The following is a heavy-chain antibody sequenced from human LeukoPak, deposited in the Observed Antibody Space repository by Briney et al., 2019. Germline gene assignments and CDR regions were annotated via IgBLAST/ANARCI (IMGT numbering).Heavy chain of an antibody. CDR3: ARDRYCIGGICYSGRFDP. V-gene: IGHV4-59*01. D-gene: IGHD2-15*01. CDR1: GGSMNDYY. CDR2: MYYSGST. Sequence: PSETLSLTCTVSGGSMNDYYWSWIRQPPGKGLEWIGYMYYSGSTNYNPSLKSRVSISIDTSKNQFSLNLSSVTAADTAVYYCARDRYCIGGICYSGRFDPWGRGTLVTVSS. J-gene: IGHJ5*02.